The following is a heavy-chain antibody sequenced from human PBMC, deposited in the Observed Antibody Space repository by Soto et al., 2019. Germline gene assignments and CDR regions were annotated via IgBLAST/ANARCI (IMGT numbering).Heavy chain of an antibody. V-gene: IGHV4-59*01. Sequence: PSETLSLTCTVSGGSISSYYWSWIRQPPGKGLEWIGYIYYSGSTNYNPSLKSRVTISVDTSKNQFSLKLSSVTAADTAVYYCARDLSPLGGSGSYTWFDPWGQGTLVTVSS. CDR1: GGSISSYY. CDR3: ARDLSPLGGSGSYTWFDP. CDR2: IYYSGST. D-gene: IGHD3-10*01. J-gene: IGHJ5*02.